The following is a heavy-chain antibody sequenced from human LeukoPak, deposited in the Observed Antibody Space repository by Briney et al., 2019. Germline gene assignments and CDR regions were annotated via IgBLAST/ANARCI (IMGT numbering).Heavy chain of an antibody. J-gene: IGHJ4*02. Sequence: PGGSLRLSCAASGFTFSSYGMHWVRQAPGKGLEWVAFIRYDGSNKYYADSVKGRLAISRDNSKNTLYLQMNSLRAEDTAVYYCAKDTGITMVRGVIGYFNYWGQGTLVTVSS. CDR1: GFTFSSYG. D-gene: IGHD3-10*01. CDR3: AKDTGITMVRGVIGYFNY. CDR2: IRYDGSNK. V-gene: IGHV3-30*02.